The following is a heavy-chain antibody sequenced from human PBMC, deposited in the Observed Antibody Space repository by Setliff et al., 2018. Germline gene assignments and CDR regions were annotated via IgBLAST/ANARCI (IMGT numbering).Heavy chain of an antibody. CDR2: IIHSGST. D-gene: IGHD2-21*01. Sequence: SETLSLTCAVYGGSFSGYYWSWIRQPPGKRLEWIGGIIHSGSTNYNPSLKSRVTISVDTSKNQFSLKLSSVTAADTAVYYCARVRWSQFRDAFDIWGQGTMVTVSS. CDR3: ARVRWSQFRDAFDI. CDR1: GGSFSGYY. V-gene: IGHV4-34*12. J-gene: IGHJ3*02.